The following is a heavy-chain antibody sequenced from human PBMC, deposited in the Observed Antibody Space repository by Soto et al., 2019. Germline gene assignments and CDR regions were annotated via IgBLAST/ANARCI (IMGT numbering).Heavy chain of an antibody. D-gene: IGHD6-13*01. Sequence: QAQLVQSGAELKKPGSSVKVSCKASGGNFSSYAISWLRQAPGQGLEWMGGIVPLFGTTNYAQKFKGRLMITADESTTTAYMELSSLRFEDTAVYYCERDRGLSWYNWFDPWGQGSLVTVSS. CDR3: ERDRGLSWYNWFDP. CDR2: IVPLFGTT. V-gene: IGHV1-69*01. J-gene: IGHJ5*02. CDR1: GGNFSSYA.